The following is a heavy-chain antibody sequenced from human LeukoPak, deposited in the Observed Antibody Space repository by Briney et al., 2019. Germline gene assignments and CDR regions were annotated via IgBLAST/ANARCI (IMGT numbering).Heavy chain of an antibody. CDR2: ISWDGGST. CDR1: GFTFDDYT. CDR3: AKDIGGEEMATIDY. D-gene: IGHD5-24*01. V-gene: IGHV3-43*01. J-gene: IGHJ4*02. Sequence: GGSLRLSCAASGFTFDDYTMYWVRQAPGKGLEWVSLISWDGGSTYYADSVKGRFTISRDNSKNSLYLQMNSLRTEDTALYYCAKDIGGEEMATIDYWGQGTLVTVSS.